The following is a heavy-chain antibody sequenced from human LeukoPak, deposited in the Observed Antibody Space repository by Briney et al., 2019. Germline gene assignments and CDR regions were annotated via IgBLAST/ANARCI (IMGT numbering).Heavy chain of an antibody. Sequence: GGSLRLSCAASGFTFDDYAMHWVRQAPGRGLEWVSGISWNSGSIGYADSVKGRFTISRDNAKNSLYLQMNSLRAEDTAVYYCARDWYYDYVWGSYRPTNWFDPWGQGTLVTVSS. CDR1: GFTFDDYA. CDR3: ARDWYYDYVWGSYRPTNWFDP. V-gene: IGHV3-9*01. D-gene: IGHD3-16*02. CDR2: ISWNSGSI. J-gene: IGHJ5*02.